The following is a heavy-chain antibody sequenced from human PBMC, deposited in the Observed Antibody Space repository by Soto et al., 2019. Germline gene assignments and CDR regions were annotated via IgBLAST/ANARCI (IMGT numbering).Heavy chain of an antibody. V-gene: IGHV4-34*01. CDR1: GGSANGYY. D-gene: IGHD3-3*01. CDR3: ATRITVFGLLIPPFDP. Sequence: PSETLSLTCAVYGGSANGYYWNWIRQPPGKGLEWIGEINHTGGTHYNPSLKSRVTMSVDTSKNQFSLRLSSVTAADTATYYCATRITVFGLLIPPFDPWGQGTQVTVSS. CDR2: INHTGGT. J-gene: IGHJ5*02.